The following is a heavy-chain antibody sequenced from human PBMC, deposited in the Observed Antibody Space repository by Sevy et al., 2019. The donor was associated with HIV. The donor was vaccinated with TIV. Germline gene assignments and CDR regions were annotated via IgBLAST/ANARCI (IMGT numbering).Heavy chain of an antibody. V-gene: IGHV3-48*03. J-gene: IGHJ5*02. CDR1: GFTFSSYE. CDR3: ARVDANYDKGFDP. Sequence: GGSLRLSCEASGFTFSSYEMNWVRQAAGKGLEWVSYISSSGTTIKYADSVKGRFTISRENAKNSLYMQMNSLRAEDTAVYYCARVDANYDKGFDPWGQGNLVTVSS. CDR2: ISSSGTTI. D-gene: IGHD3-22*01.